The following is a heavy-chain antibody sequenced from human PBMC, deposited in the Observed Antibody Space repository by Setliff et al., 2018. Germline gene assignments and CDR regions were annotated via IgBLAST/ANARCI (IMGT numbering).Heavy chain of an antibody. CDR3: VRDRAAIVVGPPTAAFDI. CDR1: GYTFTSFD. D-gene: IGHD2-2*01. CDR2: ISAYNGNT. J-gene: IGHJ3*02. V-gene: IGHV1-18*01. Sequence: ASVKVSCKASGYTFTSFDISWVRQAPGQGLEWMGWISAYNGNTNFAQKFQGRVTMTRDTSTSTVYMEVRSLRSDDTAQYYCVRDRAAIVVGPPTAAFDIWGQGTMVTVSS.